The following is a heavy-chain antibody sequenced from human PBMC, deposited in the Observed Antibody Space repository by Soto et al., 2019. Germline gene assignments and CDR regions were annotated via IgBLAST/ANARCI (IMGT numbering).Heavy chain of an antibody. D-gene: IGHD3-10*01. CDR3: ARVGRSDYHYMDV. Sequence: VVSLRLSCAASGFTFSDYYISWIRQAPGKGLEWVSYISSSGSTIYYADSVKGRFTISRDNAKNSLYLQMNSLRAEDTAMYYCARVGRSDYHYMDVWGKGTTVTVSS. V-gene: IGHV3-11*01. CDR1: GFTFSDYY. CDR2: ISSSGSTI. J-gene: IGHJ6*03.